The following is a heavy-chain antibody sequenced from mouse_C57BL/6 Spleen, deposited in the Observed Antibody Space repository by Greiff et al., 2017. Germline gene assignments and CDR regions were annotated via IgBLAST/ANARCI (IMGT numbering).Heavy chain of an antibody. CDR2: INPSSGYT. D-gene: IGHD2-5*01. CDR1: GYTFTSYW. CDR3: AAYYSNYAAWFAY. Sequence: VQLQQSGAELAKPGASVKLSCKASGYTFTSYWMHWVNQRPGQGLEWIGYINPSSGYTKYNQKFKDKATLTADKSSSTAYMQLSSLTYEDSAVYYYAAYYSNYAAWFAYWGQGTLVTVSA. V-gene: IGHV1-7*01. J-gene: IGHJ3*01.